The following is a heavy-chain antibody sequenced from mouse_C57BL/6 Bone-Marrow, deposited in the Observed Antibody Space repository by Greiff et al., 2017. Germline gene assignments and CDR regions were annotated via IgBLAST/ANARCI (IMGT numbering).Heavy chain of an antibody. D-gene: IGHD1-1*01. V-gene: IGHV1-26*01. CDR2: INPNNGGT. Sequence: VQLQQSGPELVKPGASVKISCKASGYTFTDYYMNWVKQSHGKSLEWIGDINPNNGGTSYNQKLKGKAKLTVDKSSSKADMELRSLTSEDSAVYYCARDYYGSSWYFDYWGQGTILTVSS. J-gene: IGHJ2*01. CDR3: ARDYYGSSWYFDY. CDR1: GYTFTDYY.